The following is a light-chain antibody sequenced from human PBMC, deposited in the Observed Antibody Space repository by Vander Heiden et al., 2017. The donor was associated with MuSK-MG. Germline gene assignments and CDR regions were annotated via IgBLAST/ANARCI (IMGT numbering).Light chain of an antibody. J-gene: IGKJ2*01. Sequence: DIVMTQSPDSLAVSLGERATINCKSSQSVLYSSNNNNYLAWYQQKPGQPPKLLIKWASTRESGVPDRFSGRGSGTAFALTISSLQAEDVAVYYCQQDDCVPYTFGQGTKLEIK. CDR3: QQDDCVPYT. CDR1: QSVLYSSNNNNY. V-gene: IGKV4-1*01. CDR2: WAS.